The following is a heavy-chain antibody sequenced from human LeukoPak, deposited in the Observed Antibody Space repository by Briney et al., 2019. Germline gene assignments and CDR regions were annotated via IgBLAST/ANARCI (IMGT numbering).Heavy chain of an antibody. CDR1: GFTFSSYE. CDR3: ATLWDPVAGTTQPLL. CDR2: ISGSGSTI. J-gene: IGHJ4*02. V-gene: IGHV3-48*03. Sequence: GGSLRLSCAASGFTFSSYEMNWVRQAPGKGLEWVSYISGSGSTIYYGDSLEGRFTISRDNANNSLYLQINSLRVEDTAVYYCATLWDPVAGTTQPLLWGQGTRVTVSS. D-gene: IGHD6-19*01.